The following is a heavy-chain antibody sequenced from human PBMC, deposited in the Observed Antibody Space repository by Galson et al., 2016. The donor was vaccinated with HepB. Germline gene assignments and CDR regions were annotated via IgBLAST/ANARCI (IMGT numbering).Heavy chain of an antibody. V-gene: IGHV4-31*03. CDR2: IYYSGAT. CDR3: AREGPYWSGNYCFDP. CDR1: GGSMTSGGFY. D-gene: IGHD3-3*01. Sequence: TLSLTCTVFGGSMTSGGFYWSWIRQLPGKGLEWIGHIYYSGATYYNPSLKSRVTISVDTSKNQFSLNLISVTAADTAVYFCAREGPYWSGNYCFDPWGQGTLVTVSS. J-gene: IGHJ5*02.